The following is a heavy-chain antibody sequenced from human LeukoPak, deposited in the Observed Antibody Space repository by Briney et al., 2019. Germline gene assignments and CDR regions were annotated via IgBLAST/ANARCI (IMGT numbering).Heavy chain of an antibody. CDR1: GFTFSSYS. CDR3: AKEVVTTVTEQT. CDR2: ISSSSSYI. Sequence: GGSLRLSCAASGFTFSSYSMNWVRQAPGKGLEWVSSISSSSSYIYYADSVKGRFTISRDNAKNTLYLQMNSLRAEDTAVYYCAKEVVTTVTEQTWGQGTLVTVSS. J-gene: IGHJ4*02. V-gene: IGHV3-21*04. D-gene: IGHD4-11*01.